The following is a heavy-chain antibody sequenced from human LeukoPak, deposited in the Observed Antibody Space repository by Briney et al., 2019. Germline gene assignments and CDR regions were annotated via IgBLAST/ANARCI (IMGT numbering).Heavy chain of an antibody. V-gene: IGHV3-7*01. CDR2: IKQDGSEK. J-gene: IGHJ1*01. Sequence: PGGSLRLSCAASGFSFSDYWMYWVRQAPGKGLEWVANIKQDGSEKYYVDSVKGRFTISRDNAKNSLYLQMNSLRAEGTAVYFCAGDSGWVTDSWGQCTLVTVSS. D-gene: IGHD6-19*01. CDR3: AGDSGWVTDS. CDR1: GFSFSDYW.